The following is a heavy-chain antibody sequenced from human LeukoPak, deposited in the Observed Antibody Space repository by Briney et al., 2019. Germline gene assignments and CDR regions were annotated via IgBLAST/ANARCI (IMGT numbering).Heavy chain of an antibody. V-gene: IGHV3-13*01. CDR1: GLPFSSYA. D-gene: IGHD4-11*01. CDR2: FVTAGDT. J-gene: IGHJ6*03. CDR3: ARGADVYSNYYYYYYMDV. Sequence: GGSLSSSCPALGLPFSSYALPWARKLTGKGLKWASAFVTAGDTYYPGSVKGRFTISRENAKNSLYLQMNSLRAGDTAVYYCARGADVYSNYYYYYYMDVWGKGTTVTVSS.